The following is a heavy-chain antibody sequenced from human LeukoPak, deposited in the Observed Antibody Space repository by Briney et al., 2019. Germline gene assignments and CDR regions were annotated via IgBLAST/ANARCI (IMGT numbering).Heavy chain of an antibody. Sequence: SETLSLTCAVYGGSFSGYYWSWIRQPPGKGLEWIGEINHSGSTNYNPSLKSRVTISVDTSKNQFSLKLSSVTAADTAVYYCARAKTYYYGSGGYHFDYWGQGTLVTVSS. CDR1: GGSFSGYY. CDR2: INHSGST. J-gene: IGHJ4*02. CDR3: ARAKTYYYGSGGYHFDY. D-gene: IGHD3-10*01. V-gene: IGHV4-34*01.